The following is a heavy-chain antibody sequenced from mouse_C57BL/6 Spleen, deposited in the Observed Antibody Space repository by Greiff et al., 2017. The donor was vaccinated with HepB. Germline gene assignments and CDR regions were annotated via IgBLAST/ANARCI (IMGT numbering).Heavy chain of an antibody. CDR2: IYPGDGDT. V-gene: IGHV1-82*01. CDR1: GYAFSSSW. Sequence: VQLQHSGPELVKPGASVKISCKASGYAFSSSWMNWVKQRPGKGLEWIGRIYPGDGDTNYNGKFKGKATLTADKSSSTAYMQLSSLTSEDSAVYFCARSDDYYAMDYWGQGTSVTVSS. J-gene: IGHJ4*01. CDR3: ARSDDYYAMDY.